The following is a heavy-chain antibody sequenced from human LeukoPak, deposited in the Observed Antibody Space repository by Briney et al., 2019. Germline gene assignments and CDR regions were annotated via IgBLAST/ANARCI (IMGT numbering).Heavy chain of an antibody. CDR2: ISWNSGSI. V-gene: IGHV3-9*03. CDR1: GFTFDDYA. Sequence: GRSLRLSCAASGFTFDDYAMHWVRQAPGKGLEWVSGISWNSGSIGYADSVKGRFTISRDNAKNSLYLQMNSLRAEDMALYYCAKVGGSYRDDAFDIWGQGTMVTVSS. D-gene: IGHD1-26*01. J-gene: IGHJ3*02. CDR3: AKVGGSYRDDAFDI.